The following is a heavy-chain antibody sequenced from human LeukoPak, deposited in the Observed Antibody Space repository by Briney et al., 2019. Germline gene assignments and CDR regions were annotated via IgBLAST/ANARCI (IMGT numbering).Heavy chain of an antibody. D-gene: IGHD3-22*01. Sequence: ASVKVSCKASGGTFSSYAISWVRQAPGQGLEWMGGIIPIFGTANYARKFQGRVTITADESTSTAYMELSSLRSEDTAVYYCARNYYDSSGYYSIDYWGQGTLVTVSS. J-gene: IGHJ4*02. CDR3: ARNYYDSSGYYSIDY. V-gene: IGHV1-69*13. CDR2: IIPIFGTA. CDR1: GGTFSSYA.